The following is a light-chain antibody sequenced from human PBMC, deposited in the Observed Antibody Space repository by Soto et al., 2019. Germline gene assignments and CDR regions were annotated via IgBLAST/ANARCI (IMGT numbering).Light chain of an antibody. Sequence: QSVLTQPPSVSEAPRQRVTISCAGSSTNIGNNGVNWYQQLPGKAPKLLVYYDDLLPSGVSDRFSGSKSGTSASLAISGLQPEDEADYYCAAWDDSLNDYVFGTGTKVTVL. V-gene: IGLV1-36*01. CDR2: YDD. CDR1: STNIGNNG. J-gene: IGLJ1*01. CDR3: AAWDDSLNDYV.